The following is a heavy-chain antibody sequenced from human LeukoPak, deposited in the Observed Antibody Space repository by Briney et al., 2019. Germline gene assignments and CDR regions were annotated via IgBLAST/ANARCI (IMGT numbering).Heavy chain of an antibody. CDR1: GASISSYY. CDR3: ARAAGRDTTSGLDFDY. V-gene: IGHV4-4*07. CDR2: IYSSRS. D-gene: IGHD1-26*01. Sequence: SETLSLTCTVSGASISSYYWSWIRQPAGKGLEWIGRIYSSRSIYNPSLKSRVTMSVDTSKNQFSLKLSSVTAADTAVYYCARAAGRDTTSGLDFDYWGQGILVTVSS. J-gene: IGHJ4*02.